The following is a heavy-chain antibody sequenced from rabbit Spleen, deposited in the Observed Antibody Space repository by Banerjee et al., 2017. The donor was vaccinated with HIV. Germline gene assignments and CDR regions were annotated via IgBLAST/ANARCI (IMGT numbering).Heavy chain of an antibody. CDR3: ARGLFSSGL. V-gene: IGHV1S45*01. J-gene: IGHJ4*01. CDR1: GFSFSSSYW. CDR2: IYIGDADT. Sequence: QEQLEESGGDLVKPEGSLTLTCTASGFSFSSSYWISWVRQAPGKGLEWIASIYIGDADTYYASWAKGRFSISKTSSTTVTLQMTSLTAADTATYFCARGLFSSGLWGPGTLVTVS.